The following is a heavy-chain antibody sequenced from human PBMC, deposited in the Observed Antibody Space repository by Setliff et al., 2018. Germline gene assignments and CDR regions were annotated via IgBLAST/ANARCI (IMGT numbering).Heavy chain of an antibody. Sequence: SETLSLTCAVSGASINSGTYYWSWIRQPAGKGLEWIEEINHRGSTNYSPSLRSRVTISVDTSKNQFSLKLSSVTAADTAVYYCARGLRGGAAGPLQYYYYMDVWGKGTTVTVSS. V-gene: IGHV4-61*10. J-gene: IGHJ6*03. D-gene: IGHD2-15*01. CDR1: GASINSGTYY. CDR2: INHRGST. CDR3: ARGLRGGAAGPLQYYYYMDV.